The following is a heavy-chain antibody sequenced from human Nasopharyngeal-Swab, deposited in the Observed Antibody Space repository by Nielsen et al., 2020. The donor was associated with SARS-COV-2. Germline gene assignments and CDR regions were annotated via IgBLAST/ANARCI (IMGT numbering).Heavy chain of an antibody. CDR3: AREDTGSGWSTFDY. J-gene: IGHJ4*02. CDR2: ISPDGSVI. Sequence: GGSLRLSCAASGFTLGSYWMHWVRQAPGKGLVWVSRISPDGSVINYADSVRGRFTISRDNSRNTVYLQMSSLRAEDTAVYYCAREDTGSGWSTFDYWGQGTLVTVSS. D-gene: IGHD6-19*01. CDR1: GFTLGSYW. V-gene: IGHV3-74*01.